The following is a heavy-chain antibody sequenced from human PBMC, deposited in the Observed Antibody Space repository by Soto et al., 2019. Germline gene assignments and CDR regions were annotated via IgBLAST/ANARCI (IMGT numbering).Heavy chain of an antibody. CDR2: IKYDGTEK. Sequence: EVQLVESGGGLVQPGGSLRLSCAASGFIFSTYWMSWVRQAPGKGLEWVGNIKYDGTEKYYADPVRGRFTISRDNAKNSLYVQMNSLGAEDTALYFCAREASWGPGTLVTVSS. J-gene: IGHJ5*02. CDR1: GFIFSTYW. V-gene: IGHV3-7*01. CDR3: AREAS.